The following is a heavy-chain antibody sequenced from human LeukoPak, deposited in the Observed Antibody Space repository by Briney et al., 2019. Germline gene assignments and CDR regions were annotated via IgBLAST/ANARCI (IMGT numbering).Heavy chain of an antibody. V-gene: IGHV4-59*01. CDR1: GGSISSYY. Sequence: SETLSLTCTVSGGSISSYYWSWIRQPPGKGLEWIGYIYYSGSTNYNPSLKSRVTISVDTSKNQFSQKLSSVTAADTAVYYCARVSPIAVAAFDYWGQGTLVTVSS. CDR3: ARVSPIAVAAFDY. CDR2: IYYSGST. D-gene: IGHD6-19*01. J-gene: IGHJ4*02.